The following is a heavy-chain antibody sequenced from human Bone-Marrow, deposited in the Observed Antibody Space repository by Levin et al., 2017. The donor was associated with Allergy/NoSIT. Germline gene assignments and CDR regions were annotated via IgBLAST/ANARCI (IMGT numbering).Heavy chain of an antibody. CDR3: ARDRVESPIDYYYYGMDV. J-gene: IGHJ6*02. CDR1: GFTFSSYA. CDR2: ISYDGSNK. V-gene: IGHV3-30-3*01. D-gene: IGHD3-3*01. Sequence: PGGSLRLSCAASGFTFSSYAMHWVRQAPGKGLEWVAVISYDGSNKYYADSVKGRFTISRDNSKNTLYLQMNSLRAEDTAVYYCARDRVESPIDYYYYGMDVWGQGTTVTVSS.